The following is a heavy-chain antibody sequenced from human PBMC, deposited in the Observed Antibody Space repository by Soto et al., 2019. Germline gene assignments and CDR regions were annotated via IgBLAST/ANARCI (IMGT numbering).Heavy chain of an antibody. Sequence: PGGSLRLSCAASGFTFSSYAMSWVRQAPGKGLEWVSAISGSGGSTYYADSVKGRFTISRDNSKNTLYLQMNSLRAEDTAVYYCAKDFEVKLWLKPALVGMDVWGQGTKVTVYS. CDR2: ISGSGGST. CDR3: AKDFEVKLWLKPALVGMDV. D-gene: IGHD5-18*01. V-gene: IGHV3-23*01. J-gene: IGHJ6*02. CDR1: GFTFSSYA.